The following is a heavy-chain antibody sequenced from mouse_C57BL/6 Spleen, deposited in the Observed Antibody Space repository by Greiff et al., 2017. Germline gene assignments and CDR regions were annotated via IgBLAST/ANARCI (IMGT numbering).Heavy chain of an antibody. Sequence: QVQLKESGPGLVQPSQSLSITCTVSGFSLTSYGVHWVRQSPGKGLEWLGVIWSGGSTDYNAAFISRLSISKDNSKSQVFFKRNSLQADDTAIYYCARGEGGWVWSADWGQRTLVTVAA. CDR3: ARGEGGWVWSAD. J-gene: IGHJ3*01. CDR2: IWSGGST. CDR1: GFSLTSYG. V-gene: IGHV2-2*01.